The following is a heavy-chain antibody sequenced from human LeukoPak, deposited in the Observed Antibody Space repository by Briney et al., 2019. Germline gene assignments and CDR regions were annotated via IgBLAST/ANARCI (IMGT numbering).Heavy chain of an antibody. V-gene: IGHV1-18*01. D-gene: IGHD2-2*02. CDR1: GYTFTSYG. CDR2: ISAYNGNT. CDR3: AREGRGYCSSTSCYSDY. Sequence: ASVKVSCKASGYTFTSYGISWVRQAPGQGLEWMGWISAYNGNTNYAPKLQGRVTMTTDTSTSTAYMELRSLRSDDTAVYYCAREGRGYCSSTSCYSDYWGQGTLVTVSS. J-gene: IGHJ4*02.